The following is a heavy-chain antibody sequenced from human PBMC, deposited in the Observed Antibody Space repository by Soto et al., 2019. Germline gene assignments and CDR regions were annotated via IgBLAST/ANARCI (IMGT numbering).Heavy chain of an antibody. CDR1: GGTFGSNA. CDR3: AREGYSFGPGAVSGAFDI. CDR2: IIPILGTT. V-gene: IGHV1-69*15. J-gene: IGHJ3*02. D-gene: IGHD2-15*01. Sequence: QVQLVQSETEVRKPGSSVKVSCRASGGTFGSNAISWVRQAPGQGLEWMGNIIPILGTTKSSQNFQGRVTITADEFTNTAYMELSRLRSEDTAMYFCAREGYSFGPGAVSGAFDIWGQGTMVTVSS.